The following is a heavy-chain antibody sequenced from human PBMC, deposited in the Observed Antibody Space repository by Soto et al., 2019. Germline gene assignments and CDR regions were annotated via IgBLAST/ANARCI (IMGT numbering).Heavy chain of an antibody. CDR3: ARDYGSGSYYRYYYYYYMDV. V-gene: IGHV1-46*03. Sequence: QVQLVQSGAEVKKPGASVKVSCKASGYTFTSYYMHWVRQAPGQGLEWMGIINPSGGSTSYAQKFLGSVTMTRDTSTSTGYLEVSSLRSEDTAVYYCARDYGSGSYYRYYYYYYMDVWGKGTTVTVSS. CDR1: GYTFTSYY. CDR2: INPSGGST. D-gene: IGHD3-10*01. J-gene: IGHJ6*03.